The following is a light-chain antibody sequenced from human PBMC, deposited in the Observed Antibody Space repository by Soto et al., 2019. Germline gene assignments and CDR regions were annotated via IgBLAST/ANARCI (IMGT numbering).Light chain of an antibody. CDR2: GAS. CDR3: HHCGGSQP. Sequence: EIVLTQSPGTLSLSPGERATLSCRASQSISSSNLVWYQQKPGQAPRLLIYGASSRATGIPDRFSGSGSGTHFPLTISSLEPEDFAVYFCHHCGGSQPFGQGTKVETK. CDR1: QSISSSN. J-gene: IGKJ1*01. V-gene: IGKV3-20*01.